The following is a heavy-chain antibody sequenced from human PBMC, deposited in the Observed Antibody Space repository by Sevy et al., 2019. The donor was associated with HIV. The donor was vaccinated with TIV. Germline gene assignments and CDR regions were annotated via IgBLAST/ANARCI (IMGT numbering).Heavy chain of an antibody. J-gene: IGHJ6*02. V-gene: IGHV3-23*01. D-gene: IGHD3-22*01. CDR1: GFTFNTYA. CDR2: LSGSGRDT. Sequence: GGSLRLSCAASGFTFNTYAMSWVRQAPGKGLEWVSDLSGSGRDTYYAHSVKGRFTISRDNSKNTVYLQMNSLRAEDTDVYYCAKDAYYYNSSGYSMSQWYYGMDVWGQGTTVTVSS. CDR3: AKDAYYYNSSGYSMSQWYYGMDV.